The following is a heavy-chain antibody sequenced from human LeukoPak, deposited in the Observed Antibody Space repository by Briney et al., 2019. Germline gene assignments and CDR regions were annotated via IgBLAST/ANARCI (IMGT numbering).Heavy chain of an antibody. D-gene: IGHD3-10*01. CDR3: ARMVRGVSYYFDY. Sequence: GGSLRPSCAASGSTFSSYSMNWVRQAPGKGLEWVSSISSSSSYIYYADSVKGRFTISRDNAKNSLYLQMNSLRAEDTAVYYCARMVRGVSYYFDYWGQGTLVTVSP. J-gene: IGHJ4*02. CDR2: ISSSSSYI. V-gene: IGHV3-21*01. CDR1: GSTFSSYS.